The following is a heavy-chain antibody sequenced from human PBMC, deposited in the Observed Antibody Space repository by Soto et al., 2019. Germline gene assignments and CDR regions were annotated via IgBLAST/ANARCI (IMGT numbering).Heavy chain of an antibody. J-gene: IGHJ5*02. V-gene: IGHV4-31*03. D-gene: IGHD2-21*01. CDR1: GGSISSGAYY. CDR3: ATFPYGGGDWFDP. CDR2: IYYSGST. Sequence: PSETLSLTCTVSGGSISSGAYYWSWIRQHPGKGLEWIGYIYYSGSTYYNPSLTTRVTISIDTSKDQFSLKLSSVTAADTAEYYGATFPYGGGDWFDPWGQGTLVTVSS.